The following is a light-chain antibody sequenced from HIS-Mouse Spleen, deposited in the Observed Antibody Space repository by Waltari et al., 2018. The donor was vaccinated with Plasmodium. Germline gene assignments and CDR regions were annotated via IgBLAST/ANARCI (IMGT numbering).Light chain of an antibody. CDR1: QDISNY. V-gene: IGKV1-33*01. CDR2: DAS. J-gene: IGKJ2*01. CDR3: QQYDNLPYT. Sequence: DIQMTQSPSSLSASVGDSVTITCQASQDISNYLNWYKQKTGKAPKLLIYDASNLETGVPSRFSGSGSGTDFTFTISSLQPEDIATYYCQQYDNLPYTFGQGTKLEIK.